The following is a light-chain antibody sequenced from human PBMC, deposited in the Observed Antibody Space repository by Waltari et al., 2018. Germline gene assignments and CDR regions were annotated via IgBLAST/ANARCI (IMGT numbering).Light chain of an antibody. CDR1: NSDVGGYNY. CDR3: SSYAGSNIWV. Sequence: QSALTQPPSASGSPGQSVTISCTGTNSDVGGYNYASWYQQHPGKAPKLMIYEVSKRPSGVPDRFSGSKSGNTASLTVSGLQAEDEADYYCSSYAGSNIWVFGGGTKLTVL. CDR2: EVS. V-gene: IGLV2-8*01. J-gene: IGLJ3*02.